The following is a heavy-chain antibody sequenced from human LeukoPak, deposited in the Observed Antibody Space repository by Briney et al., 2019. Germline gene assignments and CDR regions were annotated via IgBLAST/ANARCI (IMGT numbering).Heavy chain of an antibody. CDR2: IYTSGST. J-gene: IGHJ4*02. D-gene: IGHD6-13*01. V-gene: IGHV4-4*07. CDR3: ARGSNSWFDY. CDR1: GGSVTSYY. Sequence: SETLSLTCTVSGGSVTSYYWSWIRHPAGKGLEWIGRIYTSGSTNYNPSLKSRVTMSLDTSKNHFSRRMSSVTAADTAVHYCARGSNSWFDYWGKGTLVSVYS.